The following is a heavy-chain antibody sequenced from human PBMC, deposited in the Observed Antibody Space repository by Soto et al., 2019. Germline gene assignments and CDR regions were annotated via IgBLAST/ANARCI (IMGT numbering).Heavy chain of an antibody. J-gene: IGHJ6*02. CDR3: ARWPDGYYYYGMDA. V-gene: IGHV1-8*01. CDR2: MNPTSGNT. CDR1: GYTFTSYD. Sequence: QVQLVQSGAEVKKPGASLTVSCKASGYTFTSYDINWVRQATGQGLEWMGWMNPTSGNTGYAQKFQGRVTMTRNTSISTAYMELSSLRSEDTAVYYCARWPDGYYYYGMDAWGQGTTVTVSS.